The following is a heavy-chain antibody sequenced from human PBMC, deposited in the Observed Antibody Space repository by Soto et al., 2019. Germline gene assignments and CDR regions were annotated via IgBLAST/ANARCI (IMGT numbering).Heavy chain of an antibody. CDR3: ARESRGYCSSTSCYANYFDY. J-gene: IGHJ4*02. CDR1: GFTFSSYS. D-gene: IGHD2-2*01. Sequence: EVQLVESGGGLVKPGGSLRLSCAASGFTFSSYSMNWVRQAPGKGLEGGSSISSSSSYIYYADSVKGRFTISRDNAKNSLYLQMNSLRAEDTAVYYCARESRGYCSSTSCYANYFDYWGQGTLVTVSS. CDR2: ISSSSSYI. V-gene: IGHV3-21*01.